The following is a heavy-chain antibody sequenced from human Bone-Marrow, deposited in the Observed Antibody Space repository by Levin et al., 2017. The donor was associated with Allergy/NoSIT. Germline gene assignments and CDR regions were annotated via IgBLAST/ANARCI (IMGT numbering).Heavy chain of an antibody. CDR3: ARDRQLTGSFGF. J-gene: IGHJ4*02. D-gene: IGHD1-1*01. Sequence: SQTLSLTCTVSGVSVSDYYWSWIRQPPGKGLEWIGYISYTGSTNFNPSLKSRVSISVDTSKNQFSLNLSSVTAADTAVYFCARDRQLTGSFGFWGQGTLVNVSS. V-gene: IGHV4-59*02. CDR1: GVSVSDYY. CDR2: ISYTGST.